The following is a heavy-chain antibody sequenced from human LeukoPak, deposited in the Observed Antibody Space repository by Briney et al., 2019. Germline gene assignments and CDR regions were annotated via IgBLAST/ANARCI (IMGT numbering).Heavy chain of an antibody. CDR1: GLTVSSNF. CDR2: IYSGGTI. V-gene: IGHV3-53*01. CDR3: AELGITMIGGV. J-gene: IGHJ6*04. D-gene: IGHD3-10*02. Sequence: GGSLRLSCAASGLTVSSNFMNWVRQAPGKGLEWVSVIYSGGTIYYADSVKGRFTISRDNAKNSLYLQMNSLRAEDTAVYYCAELGITMIGGVWGKGTTVTISS.